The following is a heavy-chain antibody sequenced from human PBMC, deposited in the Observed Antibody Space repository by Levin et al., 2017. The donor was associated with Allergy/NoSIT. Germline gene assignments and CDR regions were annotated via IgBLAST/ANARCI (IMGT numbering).Heavy chain of an antibody. CDR3: ARGPTNIRPTSPFGADKKSAGPINH. V-gene: IGHV4-34*01. D-gene: IGHD3-16*01. CDR1: GGSFSGYY. Sequence: SETLSLTCAVYGGSFSGYYWNWIRQPPGKGLEWIGEINHSGTTNYNPSLKSRVTISVDTSKKQFSLTLSSVTAADTAVYYCARGPTNIRPTSPFGADKKSAGPINHWGQGTLVTVSS. CDR2: INHSGTT. J-gene: IGHJ4*02.